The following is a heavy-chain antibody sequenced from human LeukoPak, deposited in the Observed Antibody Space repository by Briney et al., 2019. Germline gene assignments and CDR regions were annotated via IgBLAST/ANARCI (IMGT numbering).Heavy chain of an antibody. D-gene: IGHD3-22*01. CDR3: ARRVDRYYYDSSGYYRPNNYYYYMDV. CDR2: IYYSGST. Sequence: SETLSLTCTVSGGSISSYYWSWIRQPPGKGLEWIGYIYYSGSTNYNPSLKSRVTISVDTSKNQFSLKLSSVTAADTAVYYCARRVDRYYYDSSGYYRPNNYYYYMDVWGKGTTVTISS. J-gene: IGHJ6*03. V-gene: IGHV4-59*01. CDR1: GGSISSYY.